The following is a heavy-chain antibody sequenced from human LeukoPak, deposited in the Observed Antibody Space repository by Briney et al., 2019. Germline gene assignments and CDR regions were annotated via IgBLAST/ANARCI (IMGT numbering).Heavy chain of an antibody. CDR3: ARAAYSSTWYSRYFDL. CDR1: GFTFSSFW. Sequence: GGSLRLSCAASGFTFSSFWMHWVRQATGKGLEWVSGIGTAGEIYYPGSVKGRFTISRENAKNSLYLQMNSLRAGDTAVYYCARAAYSSTWYSRYFDLWGRGTLVTVSS. CDR2: IGTAGEI. J-gene: IGHJ2*01. V-gene: IGHV3-13*01. D-gene: IGHD6-13*01.